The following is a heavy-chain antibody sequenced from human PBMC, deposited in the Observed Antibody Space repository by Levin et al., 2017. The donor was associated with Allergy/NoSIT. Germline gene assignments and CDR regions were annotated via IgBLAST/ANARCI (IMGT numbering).Heavy chain of an antibody. D-gene: IGHD5-12*01. J-gene: IGHJ4*02. CDR3: ARLGNSGYERGLFDY. CDR1: GYSFTSYW. CDR2: IYPGDSDT. V-gene: IGHV5-51*01. Sequence: GESLKISCKGSGYSFTSYWIGWVRQMPGKGLEWMGIIYPGDSDTRYSPSFQGQVTISADKSISTAYLQWSSLKASDTAMYYCARLGNSGYERGLFDYWGQGTLVTVSS.